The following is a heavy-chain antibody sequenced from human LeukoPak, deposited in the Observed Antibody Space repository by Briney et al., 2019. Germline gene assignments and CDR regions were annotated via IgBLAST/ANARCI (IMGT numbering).Heavy chain of an antibody. D-gene: IGHD1-14*01. CDR1: GGSFSGYY. V-gene: IGHV4-34*01. J-gene: IGHJ6*03. CDR3: ARPRDHGYMDV. CDR2: INHSGST. Sequence: SETLSLTCAVYGGSFSGYYWSWIRQPPGKGLEWIGEINHSGSTNYNPSLKSRVTISVDTSKNQFSLKLSSVTAADTAVYYCARPRDHGYMDVWGKGTTVTISS.